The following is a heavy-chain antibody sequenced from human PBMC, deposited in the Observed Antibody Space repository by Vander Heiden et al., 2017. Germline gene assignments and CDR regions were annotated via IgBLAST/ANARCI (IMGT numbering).Heavy chain of an antibody. Sequence: QVQLVESGGGVVQPGRSLRLSCAASGFTFSGYGMYWVRQAPGKGLEWVAVIWYDGSNKYYADSVKGRFTISRDNSKNTLYLQMNRLRAEETAVYYCARDDCSGGSCYYFDYWGQGTLVTVSS. CDR3: ARDDCSGGSCYYFDY. CDR1: GFTFSGYG. D-gene: IGHD2-15*01. V-gene: IGHV3-33*01. CDR2: IWYDGSNK. J-gene: IGHJ4*02.